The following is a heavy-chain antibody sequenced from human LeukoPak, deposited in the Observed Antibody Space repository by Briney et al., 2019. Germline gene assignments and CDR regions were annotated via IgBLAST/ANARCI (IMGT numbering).Heavy chain of an antibody. CDR1: GGSFSDFY. CDR3: ATTRGVTTLDGYHYYIDV. Sequence: PSETLSLTCAVYGGSFSDFYCTWIRQPPGKGLEWIGEINHSGNTKYNPSLKSRVTILLDTSKSQFSLKVRSVTAADTAVYYCATTRGVTTLDGYHYYIDVWGKGTTVTVSS. CDR2: INHSGNT. V-gene: IGHV4-34*01. D-gene: IGHD1-26*01. J-gene: IGHJ6*03.